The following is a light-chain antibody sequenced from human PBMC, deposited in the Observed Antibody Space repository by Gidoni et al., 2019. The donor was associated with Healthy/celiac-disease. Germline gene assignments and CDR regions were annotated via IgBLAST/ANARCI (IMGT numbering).Light chain of an antibody. J-gene: IGKJ4*01. Sequence: DIVMTQSPDSLVVSLGERATTSCKSSQSVLYSSNNKNYLAWYQQKPGQPPKLLIYWASTRESGVPDRFSGSGSGTDFTLTISSLQAEDVAVYYCQQYCSTPLTFGGGTKVEIK. CDR3: QQYCSTPLT. V-gene: IGKV4-1*01. CDR2: WAS. CDR1: QSVLYSSNNKNY.